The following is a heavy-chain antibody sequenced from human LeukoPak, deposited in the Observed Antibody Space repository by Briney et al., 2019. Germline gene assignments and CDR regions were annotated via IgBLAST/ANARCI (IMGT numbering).Heavy chain of an antibody. Sequence: GGSLRLSCAASGFTFSSYWMGWVRQAPGKRLEWVANMNIDGSEKYYADSAKGRFTISRDNARNSVYLQMNSLRVEDTAVYYCARDPVEWELLLDYWGEGTMVTVSS. J-gene: IGHJ4*02. D-gene: IGHD1-26*01. V-gene: IGHV3-7*01. CDR3: ARDPVEWELLLDY. CDR2: MNIDGSEK. CDR1: GFTFSSYW.